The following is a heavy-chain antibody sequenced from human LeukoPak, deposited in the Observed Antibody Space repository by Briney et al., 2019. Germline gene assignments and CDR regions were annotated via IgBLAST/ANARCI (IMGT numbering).Heavy chain of an antibody. D-gene: IGHD2-15*01. Sequence: SETLSLTCTVSGGSVSSGSYYWSWIRQPPGKGPEWIGYIYYSGSTNYNPSLKSRVNISVDTSKNQFSLKLSSVTAADTAVYYCAAQDMYTDYWGQGTLVTVSS. V-gene: IGHV4-61*01. CDR2: IYYSGST. CDR1: GGSVSSGSYY. CDR3: AAQDMYTDY. J-gene: IGHJ4*02.